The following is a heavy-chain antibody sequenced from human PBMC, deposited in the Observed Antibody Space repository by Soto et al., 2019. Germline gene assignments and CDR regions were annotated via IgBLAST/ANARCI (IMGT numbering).Heavy chain of an antibody. V-gene: IGHV5-51*07. CDR3: ARLVGAFYYYYGMDV. J-gene: IGHJ6*02. D-gene: IGHD1-26*01. CDR1: GYSFTSYW. Sequence: GESLKISCKGSGYSFTSYWIGWVHQMPGKGLEWMGIIYPGDSDTRYSPSFQGQVTISADKSISTAYLQWSSLKASDTAMYYCARLVGAFYYYYGMDVWGQGTTVTVSS. CDR2: IYPGDSDT.